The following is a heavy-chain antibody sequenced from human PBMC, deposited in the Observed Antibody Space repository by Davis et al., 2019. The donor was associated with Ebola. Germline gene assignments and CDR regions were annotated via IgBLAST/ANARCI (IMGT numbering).Heavy chain of an antibody. CDR3: ARDVLWFRELLNPYYYYYGMDV. Sequence: SVNLSCKASGYTFTSYGISWVRQAPGQGLEWMGWISAYNGNTNHPQKLQGRVTMTTDTSTSTAYMELRCLRSDDTAVYYCARDVLWFRELLNPYYYYYGMDVWGQGTTVTASS. CDR1: GYTFTSYG. V-gene: IGHV1-18*01. J-gene: IGHJ6*02. D-gene: IGHD3-10*01. CDR2: ISAYNGNT.